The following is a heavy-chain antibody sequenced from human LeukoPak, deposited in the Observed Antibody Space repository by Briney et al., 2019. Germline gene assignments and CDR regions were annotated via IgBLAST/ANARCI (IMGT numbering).Heavy chain of an antibody. CDR2: ISSSSSYI. CDR1: GFTFSSYS. J-gene: IGHJ3*02. D-gene: IGHD2-15*01. Sequence: PGGSLRLSCAASGFTFSSYSMNWVRQAPGKGLEWVSSISSSSSYIYYADSVKGRFTISRDNAKNSLYLQMNSPRAEDTAVYYCASVLYCSGGSCYHDAFDIWGQGTMVTVSS. V-gene: IGHV3-21*01. CDR3: ASVLYCSGGSCYHDAFDI.